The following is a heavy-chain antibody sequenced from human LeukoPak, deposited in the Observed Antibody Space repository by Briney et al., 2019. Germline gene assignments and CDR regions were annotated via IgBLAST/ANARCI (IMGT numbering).Heavy chain of an antibody. V-gene: IGHV4-30-4*01. CDR1: GGSISSGDYY. D-gene: IGHD1-14*01. CDR3: ARSELGDPLDY. Sequence: PSETLSLTCTVSGGSISSGDYYWSWIRQPPGKGLEWIGYIYYSGSTYYNPSLKSRVTISVDTSKNQFSLKLSSVTAADTAVYYCARSELGDPLDYWGQGTLVTVSS. J-gene: IGHJ4*02. CDR2: IYYSGST.